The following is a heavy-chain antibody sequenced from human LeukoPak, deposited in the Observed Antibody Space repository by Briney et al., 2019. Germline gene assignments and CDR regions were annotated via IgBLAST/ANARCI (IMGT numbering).Heavy chain of an antibody. CDR2: IHYSGNT. V-gene: IGHV4-39*07. J-gene: IGHJ6*02. CDR1: GGSTSSSNYY. Sequence: PSETLSLTCTVSGGSTSSSNYYWGWIRQPPGKGLEWIGGIHYSGNTYYNPSLKSRVTISIDTSKNQFSLKLSSVTAADTAVYYCARGQVGSYAYYYYYGMDVWGQGTTVTVSS. CDR3: ARGQVGSYAYYYYYGMDV. D-gene: IGHD1-26*01.